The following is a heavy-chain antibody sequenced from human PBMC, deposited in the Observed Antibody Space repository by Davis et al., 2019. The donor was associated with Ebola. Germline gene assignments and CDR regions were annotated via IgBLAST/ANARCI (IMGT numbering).Heavy chain of an antibody. CDR1: GDSVSSNSAA. V-gene: IGHV6-1*01. CDR2: TSYRSKWYN. J-gene: IGHJ2*01. D-gene: IGHD3-10*01. Sequence: SQTLSLSSAISGDSVSSNSAAWNWTRQSPSRGLELLARTSYRSKWYNDYAVSVKSRITINPDTSKNQFSLLLNSVTPEDTAVYYCTRGSRGWYFDLWGRGTLVTVSS. CDR3: TRGSRGWYFDL.